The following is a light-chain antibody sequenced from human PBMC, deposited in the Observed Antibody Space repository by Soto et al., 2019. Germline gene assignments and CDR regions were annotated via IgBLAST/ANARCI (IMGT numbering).Light chain of an antibody. Sequence: EIVLTQSPGTLSLSPGERAILSCRASQSVSSSYLAWYQQKPGQAPRLLIYGASSRATGIPDRFSGSGSGTDFTLTINRLEPEDFAVYYCQQYGSSPGTFGGGTKVEIK. CDR3: QQYGSSPGT. CDR2: GAS. V-gene: IGKV3-20*01. J-gene: IGKJ4*01. CDR1: QSVSSSY.